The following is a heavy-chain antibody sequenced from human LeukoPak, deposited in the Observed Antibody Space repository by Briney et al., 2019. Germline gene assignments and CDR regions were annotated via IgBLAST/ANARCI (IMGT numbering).Heavy chain of an antibody. D-gene: IGHD6-13*01. CDR3: ARRGGSSWYPYYFDY. V-gene: IGHV4-34*01. CDR2: INHSGST. J-gene: IGHJ4*02. CDR1: GGSISSYY. Sequence: PSETLSLTCTVSGGSISSYYWSWIRQPPGKGLEWIGEINHSGSTNYNPSLKSRVTISVDTSKNQFSLKLSSATAADTAVYYCARRGGSSWYPYYFDYWGQGTLVTVSS.